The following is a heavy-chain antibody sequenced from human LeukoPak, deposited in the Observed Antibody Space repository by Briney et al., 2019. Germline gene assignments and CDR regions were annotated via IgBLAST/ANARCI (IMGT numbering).Heavy chain of an antibody. Sequence: PGGSLRLSCAASGFTVSHNFMNWVRQAPGKGLEGVSIIYSGDSTYYPASVKGRFTISRDNSENTVYLQINSMRAEDKAVYYCARVNSRGWYSIDYWGQGTLVTVSS. CDR2: IYSGDST. D-gene: IGHD6-19*01. J-gene: IGHJ4*02. CDR1: GFTVSHNF. CDR3: ARVNSRGWYSIDY. V-gene: IGHV3-53*01.